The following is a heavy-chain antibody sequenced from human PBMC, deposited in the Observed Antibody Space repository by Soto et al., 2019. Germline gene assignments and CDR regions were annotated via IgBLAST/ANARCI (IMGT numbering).Heavy chain of an antibody. CDR1: GFTFSRYA. J-gene: IGHJ4*02. Sequence: GGSLRLSCAASGFTFSRYAMHWVRQAPGKGLEYVSAISSNGGSTDYANSVKGRFTISRDNSKNTLYLQMGSLSAEDMAVCYCARGSNGYHFDDWGQGTLVTVSS. V-gene: IGHV3-64*01. CDR2: ISSNGGST. CDR3: ARGSNGYHFDD. D-gene: IGHD5-12*01.